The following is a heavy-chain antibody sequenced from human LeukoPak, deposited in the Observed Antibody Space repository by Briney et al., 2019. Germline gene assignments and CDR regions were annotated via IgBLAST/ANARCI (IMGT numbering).Heavy chain of an antibody. D-gene: IGHD3-16*01. CDR2: IYYGGGT. V-gene: IGHV4-59*01. J-gene: IGHJ4*02. Sequence: SETLSLTCTVSGDSITSNYWSWIRQPPGKRLEWIGYIYYGGGTNYNPSLKSRVTISVDTSKNQFSLKLTSVTAADTAVYYCARGGWYSHYWGQGTLVTVSS. CDR1: GDSITSNY. CDR3: ARGGWYSHY.